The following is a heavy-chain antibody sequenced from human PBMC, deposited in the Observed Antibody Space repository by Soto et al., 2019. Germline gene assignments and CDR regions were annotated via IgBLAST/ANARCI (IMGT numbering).Heavy chain of an antibody. CDR1: GFTFSSYA. V-gene: IGHV3-23*01. CDR3: AKVRTYYDILTGPDAFDI. J-gene: IGHJ3*02. CDR2: ISGSGGRT. D-gene: IGHD3-9*01. Sequence: EVLLLESGGGLVQPGGSLRLSCAASGFTFSSYAMSWVRQAPGKGLEGVSAISGSGGRTYYADSVKGRFTISRDSSKNTLYLQMNSLRAEDTAVYYCAKVRTYYDILTGPDAFDIWGQGTMVTVSS.